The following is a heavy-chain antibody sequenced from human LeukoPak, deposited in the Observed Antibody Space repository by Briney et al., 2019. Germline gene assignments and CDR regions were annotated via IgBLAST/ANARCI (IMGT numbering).Heavy chain of an antibody. CDR2: IRYDGSNK. CDR3: AKDPTGYYYDSSGYLLPDY. J-gene: IGHJ4*02. CDR1: GFTFSSYG. D-gene: IGHD3-22*01. Sequence: GGSLRLSCAASGFTFSSYGMHWVRQGPGKGLEWVAFIRYDGSNKYYADSVKGRFTISRDNSKNTLYLQMNSLRAEDTAVYYCAKDPTGYYYDSSGYLLPDYWGQGTLVTVPS. V-gene: IGHV3-30*02.